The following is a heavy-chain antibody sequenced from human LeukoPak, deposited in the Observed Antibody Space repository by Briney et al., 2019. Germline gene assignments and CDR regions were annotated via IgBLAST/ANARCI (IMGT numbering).Heavy chain of an antibody. Sequence: SETLSLTCTVSGGSITSSSYYWGWIRQPPGKGLEWIGTIHYSRSTYYNPSLKGRVTISVDTSGNQFSLKLSSVTAADTAVYYCASSINWYYFDSWGQGTLVSVSS. V-gene: IGHV4-39*01. CDR1: GGSITSSSYY. J-gene: IGHJ4*02. CDR2: IHYSRST. D-gene: IGHD1-1*01. CDR3: ASSINWYYFDS.